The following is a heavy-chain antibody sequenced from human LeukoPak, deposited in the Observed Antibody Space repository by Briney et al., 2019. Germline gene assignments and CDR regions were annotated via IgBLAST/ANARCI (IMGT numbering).Heavy chain of an antibody. Sequence: GGSLRLSCAASGFTFDDDAMHCVRHAPGKGLEWVASISWASGSIGYADSVKGRFTISRDNAKNTLYLQMNSLRAEDMALYYCAKASWRSFSSGYDGKAFDIWGQGTMVTVSS. V-gene: IGHV3-9*03. J-gene: IGHJ3*02. D-gene: IGHD5-12*01. CDR2: ISWASGSI. CDR1: GFTFDDDA. CDR3: AKASWRSFSSGYDGKAFDI.